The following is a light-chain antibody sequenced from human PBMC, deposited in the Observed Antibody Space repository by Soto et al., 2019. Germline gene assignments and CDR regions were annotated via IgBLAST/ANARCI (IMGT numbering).Light chain of an antibody. CDR3: QQYGSSPRA. CDR2: GAS. V-gene: IGKV3-20*01. CDR1: QSVSSSY. Sequence: EIVLTQSPGTLSLSPEESATLSCRASQSVSSSYLAWYQQKPGQAPRLLIYGASSRATGIPDRFSGSGSGTDFTLTISRLEPEDFAVYYCQQYGSSPRAFGQGTKVDI. J-gene: IGKJ1*01.